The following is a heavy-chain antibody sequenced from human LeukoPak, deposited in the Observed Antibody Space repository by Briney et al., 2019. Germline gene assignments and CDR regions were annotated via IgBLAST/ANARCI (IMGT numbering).Heavy chain of an antibody. CDR2: ISGSGGST. CDR1: GWTFSSYA. V-gene: IGHV3-23*01. Sequence: GGSLRLSCAASGWTFSSYAMSWVRQAPGKGLEWVSAISGSGGSTYYADSVKGRFTISRDNSKNTLYLQMNSLRAEDTAVYYCANQQWLAKGVDYWGQGTLVTVSS. J-gene: IGHJ4*02. D-gene: IGHD6-19*01. CDR3: ANQQWLAKGVDY.